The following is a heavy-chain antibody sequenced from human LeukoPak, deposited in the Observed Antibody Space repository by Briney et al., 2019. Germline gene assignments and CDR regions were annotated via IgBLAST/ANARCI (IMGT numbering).Heavy chain of an antibody. J-gene: IGHJ3*02. CDR2: MYYSGST. D-gene: IGHD5-24*01. CDR1: GGSISSGDYY. CDR3: ARRLGDGYRGAFDI. V-gene: IGHV4-30-4*01. Sequence: SETLSLTCTVSGGSISSGDYYWSWIRQPPGKGLEWIAYMYYSGSTYYNPSLKSRVTMSADTSKNQLSLKLSSVTAADTAVYYCARRLGDGYRGAFDIWGQGTMVTVSS.